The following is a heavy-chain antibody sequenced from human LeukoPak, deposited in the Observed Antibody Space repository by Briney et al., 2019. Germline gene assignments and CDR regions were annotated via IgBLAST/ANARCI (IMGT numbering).Heavy chain of an antibody. V-gene: IGHV4-38-2*02. CDR3: ARDSDYYGSGSYYN. D-gene: IGHD3-10*01. CDR1: GYSFTNGYY. CDR2: IYHSGST. Sequence: SETLSLTCTVSGYSFTNGYYWGWIRQSPGKGLEWIGSIYHSGSTYYNASLKSRVTISVDTSKNQFSLKLSSVTAADTAVYYCARDSDYYGSGSYYNWGQGTLVTVSS. J-gene: IGHJ4*02.